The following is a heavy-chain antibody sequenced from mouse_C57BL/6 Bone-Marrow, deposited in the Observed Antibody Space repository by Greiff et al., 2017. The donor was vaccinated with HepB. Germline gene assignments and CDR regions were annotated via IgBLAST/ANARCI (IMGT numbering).Heavy chain of an antibody. Sequence: VQLQQSGTVLARPGASVKMSCKTSGYTFTSYWMHWVKQRPGQGLEWIGAIYPGNSDTSYNQKFKGKAKLTAVTSASTAYMELSSLTNEDSAVYYCTRRGGLLPDYYAMDYWGQGTSVTVSS. CDR3: TRRGGLLPDYYAMDY. D-gene: IGHD2-3*01. CDR2: IYPGNSDT. J-gene: IGHJ4*01. CDR1: GYTFTSYW. V-gene: IGHV1-5*01.